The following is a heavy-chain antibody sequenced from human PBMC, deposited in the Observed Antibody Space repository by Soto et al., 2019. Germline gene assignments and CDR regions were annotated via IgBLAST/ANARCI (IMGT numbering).Heavy chain of an antibody. CDR2: IDPSASYT. CDR3: ASTYYYDSSGYSGEHYYGMDV. J-gene: IGHJ6*02. Sequence: GESLKISCKGSGYSFTSYWISWVRQMPGKGLEWMGRIDPSASYTNYSPSFQGHVTISADKSISTAYLQWSSLKASDTAMYYCASTYYYDSSGYSGEHYYGMDVWRQGTTVTVSS. D-gene: IGHD3-22*01. CDR1: GYSFTSYW. V-gene: IGHV5-10-1*01.